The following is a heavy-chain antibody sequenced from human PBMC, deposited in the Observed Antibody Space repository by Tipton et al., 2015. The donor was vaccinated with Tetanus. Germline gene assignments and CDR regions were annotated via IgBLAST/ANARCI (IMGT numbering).Heavy chain of an antibody. Sequence: SLRLSCAASGFTFDDYAMHWVRQTPGKGLEWVSAIDWHGGRIGYADSVKGRFTISRDNAKNTLYLQMSSLRAEDTAVYYCATAGGLGYDSSGYSPFDYWGQGTLVTVSS. CDR1: GFTFDDYA. D-gene: IGHD3-22*01. V-gene: IGHV3-9*01. J-gene: IGHJ4*02. CDR3: ATAGGLGYDSSGYSPFDY. CDR2: IDWHGGRI.